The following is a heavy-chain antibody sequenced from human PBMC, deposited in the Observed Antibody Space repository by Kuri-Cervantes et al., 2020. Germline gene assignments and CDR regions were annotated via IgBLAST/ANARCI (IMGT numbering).Heavy chain of an antibody. CDR3: TSPSWGSSGWYPTDY. D-gene: IGHD6-19*01. CDR2: TSYDGLSK. J-gene: IGHJ4*02. Sequence: GGSLRLSCAASGFTFSSYAMHWVRQAPGRGLEWVALTSYDGLSKFYANSVRGRVSISRDNSKNTLYLQFSSLRLEDTAVYYCTSPSWGSSGWYPTDYWGQGTLVTVSS. CDR1: GFTFSSYA. V-gene: IGHV3-30-3*01.